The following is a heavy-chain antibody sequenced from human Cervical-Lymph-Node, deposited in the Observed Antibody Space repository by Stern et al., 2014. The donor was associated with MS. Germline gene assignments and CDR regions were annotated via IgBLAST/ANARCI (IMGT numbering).Heavy chain of an antibody. D-gene: IGHD6-19*01. V-gene: IGHV2-70*04. CDR3: ARMPLSSGLDY. CDR2: IDWDDDK. J-gene: IGHJ4*02. CDR1: GFSLSTSGMR. Sequence: QVTLKESGPALVKPTQTLTLTCTFSGFSLSTSGMRVSWIRQPPGKALEWLARIDWDDDKFYSTSLKTRLTISKDTAKNQVVLTMTNMDPVDTATYYCARMPLSSGLDYWGQGTLVTVSS.